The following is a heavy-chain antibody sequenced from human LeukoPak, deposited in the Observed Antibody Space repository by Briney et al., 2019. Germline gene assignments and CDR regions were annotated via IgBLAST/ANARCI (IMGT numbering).Heavy chain of an antibody. D-gene: IGHD6-13*01. J-gene: IGHJ4*02. CDR1: GGTFSSYA. CDR3: AREGLAAAGNDY. CDR2: IIPILGIA. V-gene: IGHV1-69*04. Sequence: SVKVPCKASGGTFSSYAISWVRQAPGQGLEWMGRIIPILGIANYAQKFQGRVTITADKSTSTAYMELSSLRSEDTAVYYCAREGLAAAGNDYWGQGTLVTVSS.